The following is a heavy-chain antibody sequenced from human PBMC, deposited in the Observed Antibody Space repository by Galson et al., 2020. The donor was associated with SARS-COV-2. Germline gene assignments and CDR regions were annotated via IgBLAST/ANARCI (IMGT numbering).Heavy chain of an antibody. D-gene: IGHD2-2*01. V-gene: IGHV1-58*01. CDR1: GFTFTSSA. J-gene: IGHJ3*02. CDR3: AAQSCSSTSCYDAFDI. Sequence: SVKVSCKASGFTFTSSAVQWVRQARGQRLAWIGWIVVGSGNTNYAQKFQERVTITRDMSTSTAYMELSSLRSEDTAVYYCAAQSCSSTSCYDAFDIWGQGTMVTVSS. CDR2: IVVGSGNT.